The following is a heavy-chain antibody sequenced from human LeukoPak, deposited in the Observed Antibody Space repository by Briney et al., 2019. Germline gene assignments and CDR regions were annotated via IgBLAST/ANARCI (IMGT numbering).Heavy chain of an antibody. J-gene: IGHJ4*02. CDR2: ISGSGRTI. D-gene: IGHD6-19*01. CDR3: ARVALDSSGDNYGQGAFDY. Sequence: GGSLRLSCAASGFTFSRYEMNWVRQAPGQGLEWLSYISGSGRTIFYGDSVKGRFTISRDNANNSLYLQINSLRAEDTALYYCARVALDSSGDNYGQGAFDYWGQETMLSVSS. V-gene: IGHV3-48*03. CDR1: GFTFSRYE.